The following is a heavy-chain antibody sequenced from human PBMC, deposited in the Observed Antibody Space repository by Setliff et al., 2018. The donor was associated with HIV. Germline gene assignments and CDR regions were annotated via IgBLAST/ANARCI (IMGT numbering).Heavy chain of an antibody. CDR1: GGSISNHY. D-gene: IGHD4-17*01. J-gene: IGHJ4*02. V-gene: IGHV4-59*11. CDR3: AAKKSGDYPFN. CDR2: FYYGGST. Sequence: LSETLSLTCTVSGGSISNHYWGWIRQPPGKRLEWIGFFYYGGSTDYNPALKNRVTISVDTSKNQFSLELSSVTAADTAVYYCAAKKSGDYPFNWGQGTLVTVSS.